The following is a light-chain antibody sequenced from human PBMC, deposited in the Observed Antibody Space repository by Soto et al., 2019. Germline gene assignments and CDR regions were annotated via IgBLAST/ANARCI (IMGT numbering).Light chain of an antibody. Sequence: QPVLTQPPSASASPGASVKLTCTLSSGHSSYAIAWHQQQPEKGPRYLMKVNSDGYQNKGDGLPDRFSGSSSGAERYLTISSLQSEDEADSYCQTWGAGIVVFGGGTKVTVL. CDR3: QTWGAGIVV. J-gene: IGLJ2*01. CDR1: SGHSSYA. V-gene: IGLV4-69*01. CDR2: VNSDGYQ.